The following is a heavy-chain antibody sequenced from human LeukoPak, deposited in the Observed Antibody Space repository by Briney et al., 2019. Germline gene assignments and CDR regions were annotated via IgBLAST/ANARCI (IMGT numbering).Heavy chain of an antibody. CDR1: GGSISSYC. Sequence: PSETLSLTCTVSGGSISSYCWSWIRQPPGKGLEWIGRIYTSGSTNYNPSLKSRVTMSVDTSKNQFSLKLSSVTAADTAVYYCARAILKKSGTNWFDPWGQGTLVTVSS. D-gene: IGHD3-3*01. CDR3: ARAILKKSGTNWFDP. V-gene: IGHV4-4*07. J-gene: IGHJ5*02. CDR2: IYTSGST.